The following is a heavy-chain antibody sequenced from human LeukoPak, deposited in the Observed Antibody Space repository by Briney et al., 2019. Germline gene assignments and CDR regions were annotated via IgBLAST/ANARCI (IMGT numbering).Heavy chain of an antibody. J-gene: IGHJ6*02. V-gene: IGHV4-39*07. CDR1: GGSISSSSYY. CDR3: ARREAAAGYASPYYGMDV. D-gene: IGHD6-13*01. Sequence: PSETLSLTCTVSGGSISSSSYYWGWIRQPPGKGLEWIGSIYYSGSTSYSPSLKSRVTISVDTSKNQFSLKLTSVTAADTAVYYCARREAAAGYASPYYGMDVWGQGTTVTVSS. CDR2: IYYSGST.